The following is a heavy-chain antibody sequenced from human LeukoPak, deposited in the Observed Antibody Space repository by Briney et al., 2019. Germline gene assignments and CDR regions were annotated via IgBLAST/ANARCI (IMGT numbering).Heavy chain of an antibody. D-gene: IGHD3-9*01. CDR1: GGSLSSYY. CDR2: IYYSGST. J-gene: IGHJ4*02. CDR3: ARVRLVTGGHLDY. V-gene: IGHV4-59*01. Sequence: SETLSLTCTVSGGSLSSYYWSWIRQPPGKGLEWIGYIYYSGSTNYNPSLKSRVTVSVDTSKNQFSLKLSSVTAADTAVYYCARVRLVTGGHLDYWGQGTLVTVSS.